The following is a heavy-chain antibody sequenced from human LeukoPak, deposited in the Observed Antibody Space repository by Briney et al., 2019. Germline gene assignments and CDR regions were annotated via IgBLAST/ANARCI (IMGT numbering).Heavy chain of an antibody. CDR2: FYTSGST. J-gene: IGHJ3*01. CDR3: ARDRRITIFGVVRSDAFDV. D-gene: IGHD3-3*01. CDR1: GGSISSGSYY. V-gene: IGHV4-61*09. Sequence: SETLSLTCTVSGGSISSGSYYWSWIRQPAGKGLEWIGHFYTSGSTNYNPSLKSRVTISVDTSKNQFSLKLSSVTAADTAVYYCARDRRITIFGVVRSDAFDVWGQGTMVTVSS.